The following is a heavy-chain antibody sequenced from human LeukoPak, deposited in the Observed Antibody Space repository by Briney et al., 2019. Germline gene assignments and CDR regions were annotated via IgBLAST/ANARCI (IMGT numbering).Heavy chain of an antibody. V-gene: IGHV3-30*18. Sequence: PGRSLRLSCAASGFTFSSYGMHWVRQAPGKGLEWVAVISYDGSNKYYADSVKGRFTISRDNSKNTLYLQMNSLRAEDTAVYYSAKEDYSSGWCFDYWGQGTLVTVSS. CDR2: ISYDGSNK. J-gene: IGHJ4*02. CDR1: GFTFSSYG. D-gene: IGHD6-19*01. CDR3: AKEDYSSGWCFDY.